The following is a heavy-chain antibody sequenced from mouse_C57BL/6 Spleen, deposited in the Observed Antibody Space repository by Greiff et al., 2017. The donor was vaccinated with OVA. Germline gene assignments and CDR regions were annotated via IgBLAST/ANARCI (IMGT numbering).Heavy chain of an antibody. CDR3: ARGDYYGSSWGFAY. J-gene: IGHJ3*01. CDR1: GFTFSDYY. V-gene: IGHV5-16*01. CDR2: INYDGSST. D-gene: IGHD1-1*01. Sequence: EVQLVESEGGLVQPGSSMKLSCTASGFTFSDYYMAWVRQVPEKGLEWVANINYDGSSTYYLDSLKSRFIISRDNAKNILYLQMSSLKSEDTATYYCARGDYYGSSWGFAYWGQGTLVTVSA.